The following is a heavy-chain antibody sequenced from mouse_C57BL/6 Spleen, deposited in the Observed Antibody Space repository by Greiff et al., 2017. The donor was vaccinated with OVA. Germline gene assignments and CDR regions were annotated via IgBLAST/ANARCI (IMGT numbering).Heavy chain of an antibody. CDR1: GYSITSGYY. Sequence: EVQLQESGPGLVKPSQSLSLTCSVTGYSITSGYYWNWIRQFPGNKLEWMGYISYDGSNNYNPSLKNRISITRDTSKNQFFLKLNSVTTEDTATYYSARDPSFAYWGQGTLVTVSA. CDR2: ISYDGSN. V-gene: IGHV3-6*01. CDR3: ARDPSFAY. J-gene: IGHJ3*01.